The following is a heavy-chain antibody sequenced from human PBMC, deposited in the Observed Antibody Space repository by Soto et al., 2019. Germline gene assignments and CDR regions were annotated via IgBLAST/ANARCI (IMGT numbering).Heavy chain of an antibody. V-gene: IGHV4-30-2*01. CDR1: GGSISSGGYS. CDR3: ARGRGYYDSSGYRLAYFQY. J-gene: IGHJ1*01. Sequence: SETLSLTCAVSGGSISSGGYSWNWIRQPPGKGLEWIGYIYHSGSTYYNPSLKSRVTISVDRSKNQFSLKLSSVTAADTAVYYCARGRGYYDSSGYRLAYFQYWGQGTLVTVSS. CDR2: IYHSGST. D-gene: IGHD3-22*01.